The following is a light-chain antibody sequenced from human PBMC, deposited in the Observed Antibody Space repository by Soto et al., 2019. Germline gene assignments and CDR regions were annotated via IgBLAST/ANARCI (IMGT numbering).Light chain of an antibody. CDR2: DVS. J-gene: IGLJ1*01. Sequence: QPASVSGSPGQSITISCTGTSSDVGGYNYVSWYQQYPGKAPKLMIYDVSNRPSGVSNRFSGSKSGNTASLTISGLQAEDEADYYCSSYTSSSFLYVFGTGTKVTVL. CDR1: SSDVGGYNY. CDR3: SSYTSSSFLYV. V-gene: IGLV2-14*01.